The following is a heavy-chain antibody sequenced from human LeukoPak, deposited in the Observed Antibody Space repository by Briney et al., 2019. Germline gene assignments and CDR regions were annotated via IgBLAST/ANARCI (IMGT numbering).Heavy chain of an antibody. V-gene: IGHV3-23*01. CDR1: GFTFSSYA. CDR2: ISGSRDST. Sequence: TGGSLRLSCAASGFTFSSYALTWVRQAPGKGREWVSAISGSRDSTLFADSVKGRFTISRDNSKNTLYLQMNSLRAEDTAVYYCAKTQRDCSSTSCSRYFGMDVWGQGTTVTVSS. CDR3: AKTQRDCSSTSCSRYFGMDV. J-gene: IGHJ6*02. D-gene: IGHD2-2*01.